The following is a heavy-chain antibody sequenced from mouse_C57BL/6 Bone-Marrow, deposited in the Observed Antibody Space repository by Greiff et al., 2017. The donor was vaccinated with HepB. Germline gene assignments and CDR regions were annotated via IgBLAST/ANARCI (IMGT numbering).Heavy chain of an antibody. J-gene: IGHJ2*01. Sequence: EVQLLESGPGLAKPSHSLSLTCSVTGYSITSDYWNWIRKFPGNKLEYMGYISYSGSTYYNPSLKSRIAITRDTSKNQYYLQLNSVTTEDTATYYCARFGEASYDGSNFDYWGQGTPLTVSS. CDR1: GYSITSDY. CDR3: ARFGEASYDGSNFDY. D-gene: IGHD2-3*01. CDR2: ISYSGST. V-gene: IGHV3-8*01.